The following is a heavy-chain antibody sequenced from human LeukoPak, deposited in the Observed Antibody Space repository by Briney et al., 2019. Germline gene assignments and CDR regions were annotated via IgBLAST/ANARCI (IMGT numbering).Heavy chain of an antibody. CDR2: IDTDGSDR. V-gene: IGHV3-74*01. D-gene: IGHD3-16*02. J-gene: IGHJ4*02. CDR1: GFTFDRHW. Sequence: PGGSLRLSCVASGFTFDRHWMHWVRQAPGKGLEWVSRIDTDGSDRGYAESVKGRFTISRDNTKNTLYLQMDSLRVEDTAVYYCARGGFIVGANQYFQWWGQGTRVIVSS. CDR3: ARGGFIVGANQYFQW.